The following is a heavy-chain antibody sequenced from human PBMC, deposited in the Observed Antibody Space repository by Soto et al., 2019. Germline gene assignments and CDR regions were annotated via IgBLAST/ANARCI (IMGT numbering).Heavy chain of an antibody. V-gene: IGHV4-59*01. CDR2: VHYSGST. D-gene: IGHD6-13*01. Sequence: PSETLSLTCTVSGGSISNSYWSWIRQPPGKALEWIGYVHYSGSTNYNPSLKSRLTISVDTSNNQFSLKLTSVTAADTAVYYCAKGRWSVDHWSQGTLVTVSS. CDR1: GGSISNSY. CDR3: AKGRWSVDH. J-gene: IGHJ4*02.